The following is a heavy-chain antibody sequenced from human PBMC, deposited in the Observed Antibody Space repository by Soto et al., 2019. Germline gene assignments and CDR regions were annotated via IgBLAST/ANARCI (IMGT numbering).Heavy chain of an antibody. CDR3: ARIGSSTSEPYGMDV. CDR2: IYPGDSDT. Sequence: TGESLKISCKGSGYSFTSYWIGWVRQMPGKGLEWMGIIYPGDSDTRYSPSFQGQVTISADKSISTAYLQWSSLKASDTAMYYCARIGSSTSEPYGMDVWGQGTTVTVSS. CDR1: GYSFTSYW. D-gene: IGHD2-2*01. J-gene: IGHJ6*02. V-gene: IGHV5-51*01.